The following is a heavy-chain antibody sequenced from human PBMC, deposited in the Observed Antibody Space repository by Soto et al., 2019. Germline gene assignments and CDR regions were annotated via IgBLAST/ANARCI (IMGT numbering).Heavy chain of an antibody. CDR3: GKDSSSVPAAFDY. J-gene: IGHJ4*02. CDR2: FSGSGGTT. V-gene: IGHV3-23*01. D-gene: IGHD2-2*01. CDR1: GFTFSSYA. Sequence: GGSLRLSCAASGFTFSSYAMSWVRQAPGKGLEWVSTFSGSGGTTYYADSVKGRFTISRDNSKNTLYLQMNSLRAEDTAVYYCGKDSSSVPAAFDYWGQGTLVTVSS.